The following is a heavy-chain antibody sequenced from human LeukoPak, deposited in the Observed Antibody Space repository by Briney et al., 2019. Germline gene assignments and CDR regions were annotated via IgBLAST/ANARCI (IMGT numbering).Heavy chain of an antibody. V-gene: IGHV3-23*01. Sequence: GGSLRLSCAASGFTFSSFTMTWVRQAPGKGLEWVSTIGGSGASTYYAGSVKGRFTISRDNSKNTLSLQMNSLRAEDSAIYYCAKNYYGSGTMGGYWDQGTLVTVSS. CDR1: GFTFSSFT. J-gene: IGHJ4*02. D-gene: IGHD3-10*01. CDR2: IGGSGAST. CDR3: AKNYYGSGTMGGY.